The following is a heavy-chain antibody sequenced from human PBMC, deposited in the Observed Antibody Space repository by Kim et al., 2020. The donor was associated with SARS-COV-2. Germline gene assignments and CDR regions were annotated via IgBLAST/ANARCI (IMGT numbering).Heavy chain of an antibody. J-gene: IGHJ4*02. CDR3: AKVHRIAERSFDV. CDR1: GFSFGDYA. Sequence: GGSLRLSCAASGFSFGDYAMHWVRQAPGRGLEWVSGIVWKSDIMNYADFVKGRFSISRDNAKTSLYLQMTDLRAEDTALYYCAKVHRIAERSFDVWGQGT. CDR2: IVWKSDIM. D-gene: IGHD2-15*01. V-gene: IGHV3-9*01.